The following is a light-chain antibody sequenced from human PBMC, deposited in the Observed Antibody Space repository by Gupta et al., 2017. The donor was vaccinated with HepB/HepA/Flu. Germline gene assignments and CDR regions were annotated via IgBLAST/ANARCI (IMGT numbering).Light chain of an antibody. CDR2: AVS. J-gene: IGKJ5*01. CDR3: QQYESSPIT. CDR1: QNLKTKY. Sequence: ENLLTQSPGTLSLSPGESATLSCRASQNLKTKYIAWDQQKPGQAPRLLIYAVSSRATGFSDRFRGSGSGADFTLTIGRLDPEDSAVYYCQQYESSPITFGQGTRLEIK. V-gene: IGKV3-20*01.